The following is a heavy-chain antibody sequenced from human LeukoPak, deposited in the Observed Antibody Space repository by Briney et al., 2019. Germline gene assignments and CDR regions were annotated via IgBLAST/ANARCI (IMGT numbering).Heavy chain of an antibody. CDR3: AKELGTSSSWYDYYGMDV. CDR1: GFTFSTYG. J-gene: IGHJ6*02. CDR2: IPYDGSNK. Sequence: PGGSLRLSCAASGFTFSTYGMHWVRQAPGKGLEWVAVIPYDGSNKYYADSVKGRFTISRDNSKNTLYLQMNSLRAEDTAVYYCAKELGTSSSWYDYYGMDVWGQGTTVTVSS. D-gene: IGHD6-13*01. V-gene: IGHV3-30*02.